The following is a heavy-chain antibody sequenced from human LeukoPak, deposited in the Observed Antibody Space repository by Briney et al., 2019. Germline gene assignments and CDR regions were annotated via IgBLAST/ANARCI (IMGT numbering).Heavy chain of an antibody. V-gene: IGHV3-23*01. CDR1: GFSFSSYA. J-gene: IGHJ4*02. CDR3: ARGGPTSDY. Sequence: PGGSLRLSCAASGFSFSSYAMSWGRQAPGKGLGWVSGLSGSGGGTHHADSVESRFTISRDNSKNTLYLQMNSLRAEDTAVYYCARGGPTSDYWGQGTLVTVSS. CDR2: LSGSGGGT.